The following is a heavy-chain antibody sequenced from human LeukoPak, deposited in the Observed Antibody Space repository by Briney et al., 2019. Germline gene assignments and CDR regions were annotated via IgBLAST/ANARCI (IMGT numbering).Heavy chain of an antibody. J-gene: IGHJ6*03. Sequence: TETLSLTCTVSGGPISSYYWMWIRPPPGKGLEWIGYIYYSWSTNYNPSLKSRVTISVEPSKNHFHLKLSCVTAADTAVYECAGHDLRGSYYYYFMDVWGKGTTVTVSS. CDR2: IYYSWST. CDR1: GGPISSYY. V-gene: IGHV4-59*01. CDR3: AGHDLRGSYYYYFMDV.